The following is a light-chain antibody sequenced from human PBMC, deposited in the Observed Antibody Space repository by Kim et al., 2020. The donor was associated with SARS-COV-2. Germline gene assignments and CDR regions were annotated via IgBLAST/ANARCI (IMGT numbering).Light chain of an antibody. V-gene: IGKV1-16*01. CDR2: GAS. CDR1: QDIRNH. J-gene: IGKJ4*01. Sequence: ASVGDKVTIRCRASQDIRNHVAWFQQKPGTAPRSLIYGASSLHIGVPSRFGGSGYGTEFILTIDSLQPEDFATYYCQQFDTYPFTFGGGTKVDIK. CDR3: QQFDTYPFT.